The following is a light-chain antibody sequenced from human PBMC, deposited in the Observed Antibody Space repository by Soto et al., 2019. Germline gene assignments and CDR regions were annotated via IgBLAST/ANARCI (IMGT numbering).Light chain of an antibody. CDR1: KLGNKY. CDR2: EDT. Sequence: SYELTQPPSVSESPGQTVSITCSGDKLGNKYVAWYQQKPGQSPVLVIYEDTKRPSGIPERFSGSNSGNTATLTISGTPAVDEADYYCQAWDSGIVVFGGGTELTVL. CDR3: QAWDSGIVV. J-gene: IGLJ2*01. V-gene: IGLV3-1*01.